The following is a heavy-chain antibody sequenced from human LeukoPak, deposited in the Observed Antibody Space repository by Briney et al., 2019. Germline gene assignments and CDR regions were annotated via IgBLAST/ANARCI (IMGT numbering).Heavy chain of an antibody. CDR1: GYSFTSYW. D-gene: IGHD2-15*01. CDR3: ARPCSGGSCYSSYDAFDI. V-gene: IGHV5-51*03. J-gene: IGHJ3*02. CDR2: IYPGDSDT. Sequence: KPGESLKISCKGSGYSFTSYWIGWVRQMPGKGLEWMGIIYPGDSDTRYSPSFQGQVTISADKSISTAYLQWSSLKASDTAMYYCARPCSGGSCYSSYDAFDIWGQGTMVTVSS.